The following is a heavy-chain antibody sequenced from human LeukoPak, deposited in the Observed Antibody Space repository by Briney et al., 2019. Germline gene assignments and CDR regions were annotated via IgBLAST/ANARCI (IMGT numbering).Heavy chain of an antibody. Sequence: PSETLSLTCAVSGYSISSGYYWGWIRQPPGQGLXXXXRXYHSGSTYYNPSLKSRVTISVDTCKNQFSLKLSSVTAADTAVYYCARKYCSSTSCYDGEYYFDYWGQGTLVTVSS. D-gene: IGHD2-2*01. CDR1: GYSISSGYY. V-gene: IGHV4-38-2*01. CDR3: ARKYCSSTSCYDGEYYFDY. CDR2: XYHSGST. J-gene: IGHJ4*02.